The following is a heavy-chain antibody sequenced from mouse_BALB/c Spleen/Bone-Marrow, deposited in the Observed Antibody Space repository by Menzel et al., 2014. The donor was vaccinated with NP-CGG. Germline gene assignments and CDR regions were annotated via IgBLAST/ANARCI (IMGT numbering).Heavy chain of an antibody. CDR3: ARGGELRPWFAY. CDR2: INNGGGST. D-gene: IGHD2-4*01. J-gene: IGHJ3*01. Sequence: EVMLAESGGGLVEPGGSLKLSCAASGFTFIAYTMSWVRQTPEKRLEWVAYINNGGGSTYYPDTVKGRFTISRDNAKNTLYLQMSRLKSEDTAMYYCARGGELRPWFAYWGQGTQVTVSA. V-gene: IGHV5-12*01. CDR1: GFTFIAYT.